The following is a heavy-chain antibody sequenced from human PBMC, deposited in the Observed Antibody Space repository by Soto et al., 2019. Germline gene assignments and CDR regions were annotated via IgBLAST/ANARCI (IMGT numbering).Heavy chain of an antibody. CDR1: GFTFSIYY. CDR3: ARTTEFDY. J-gene: IGHJ4*02. Sequence: QVHLVESGGALVKPGGSLRLSCAGSGFTFSIYYMSWIRRAPGKGLEWVSTISSSGVYTDYADSVKGRFTISRDNVDNSLHLQMNSLRADDTAVYYCARTTEFDYWGQGTQVTVSS. D-gene: IGHD1-1*01. V-gene: IGHV3-11*05. CDR2: ISSSGVYT.